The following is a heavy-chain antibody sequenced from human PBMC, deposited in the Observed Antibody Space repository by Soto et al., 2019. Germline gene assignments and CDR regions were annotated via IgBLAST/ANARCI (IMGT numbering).Heavy chain of an antibody. CDR1: GFTFSSYS. Sequence: GGSLRLSCAASGFTFSSYSMNWVRQAPGKGLEWVSYISSSSSTIYYADSVKGRFTISRDNAKNSLYLQMNSLRAEDTAVYYCARVKAAAFSNWFDPWGQGTLVTVSS. CDR2: ISSSSSTI. J-gene: IGHJ5*02. V-gene: IGHV3-48*04. D-gene: IGHD6-13*01. CDR3: ARVKAAAFSNWFDP.